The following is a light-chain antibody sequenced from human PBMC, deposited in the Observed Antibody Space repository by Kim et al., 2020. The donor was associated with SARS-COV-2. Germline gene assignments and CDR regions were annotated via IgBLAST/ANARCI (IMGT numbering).Light chain of an antibody. CDR3: LLFNGGALV. Sequence: PGGTVTLTCASSAGAVTSAYYPNWFQQKPGQAPRSMIYNTDNKHSWTPARFSGSLLGGRAALTLSGVQPEDEAYYYCLLFNGGALVFGGGTQLTVL. V-gene: IGLV7-43*01. CDR2: NTD. J-gene: IGLJ2*01. CDR1: AGAVTSAYY.